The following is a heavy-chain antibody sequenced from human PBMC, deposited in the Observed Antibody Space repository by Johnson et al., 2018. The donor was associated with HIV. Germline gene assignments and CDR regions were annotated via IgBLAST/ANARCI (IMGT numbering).Heavy chain of an antibody. CDR2: ISSSGSTI. CDR3: AKEKDYGAFDI. Sequence: VQLVESGGGVVQPGRSLRLSCAASGFAFSSYGIHWVRQAPGKGLEWVSYISSSGSTIYYADSVKGRFTISRDNAKNSLYLQMNSLRAEDTAMYYCAKEKDYGAFDIWGQGTMVTVSS. CDR1: GFAFSSYG. J-gene: IGHJ3*02. D-gene: IGHD3-16*01. V-gene: IGHV3-48*04.